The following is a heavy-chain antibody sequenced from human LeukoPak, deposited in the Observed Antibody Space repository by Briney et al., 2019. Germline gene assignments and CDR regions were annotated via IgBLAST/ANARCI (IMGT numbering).Heavy chain of an antibody. CDR1: GGTFSSYA. V-gene: IGHV1-69*05. CDR2: IIPIFGTA. Sequence: SVKVSCKASGGTFSSYAISWVRQAPGQGLEWMGGIIPIFGTANYAQKFQGRVTITTDESTSTAYMELSSLRSEDTAVYYCARGIVVVPAAIRPHWYFDLWGRGTLVTVSS. CDR3: ARGIVVVPAAIRPHWYFDL. J-gene: IGHJ2*01. D-gene: IGHD2-2*02.